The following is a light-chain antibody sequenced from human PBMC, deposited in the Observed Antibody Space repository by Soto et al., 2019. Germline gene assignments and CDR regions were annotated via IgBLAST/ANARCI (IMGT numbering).Light chain of an antibody. CDR3: QHYNSYSEA. V-gene: IGKV1-5*03. Sequence: DILMTQSPSFLSASVGDIFTMTCRASQSISTWVAWYQQKPGKAPKLLIYKASTLKSGVPSRFSGSGSGTEFTLTISSLQPDDFATYYCQHYNSYSEAFGQGTKVDIK. CDR2: KAS. CDR1: QSISTW. J-gene: IGKJ1*01.